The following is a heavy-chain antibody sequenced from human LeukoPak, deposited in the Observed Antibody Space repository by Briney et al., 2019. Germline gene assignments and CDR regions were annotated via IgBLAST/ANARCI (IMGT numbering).Heavy chain of an antibody. D-gene: IGHD4-17*01. J-gene: IGHJ4*02. V-gene: IGHV3-21*01. CDR3: ARDSAVTTEWDY. CDR1: GFTFSSYS. Sequence: GGSLRLSCAASGFTFSSYSMNWVRQAPGKGLEWVSSISSSSSYIYYADSVKGRFTISKDNAKNSLYLQMDSLRAEDTAVYYCARDSAVTTEWDYWGQGTLVTVSS. CDR2: ISSSSSYI.